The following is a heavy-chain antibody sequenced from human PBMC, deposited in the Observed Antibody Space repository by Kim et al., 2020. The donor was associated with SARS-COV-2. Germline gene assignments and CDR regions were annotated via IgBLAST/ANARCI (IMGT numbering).Heavy chain of an antibody. V-gene: IGHV1-18*01. CDR1: GYTFTSYG. CDR2: ISAYNGNT. J-gene: IGHJ6*03. D-gene: IGHD2-2*01. CDR3: ARVLIPAAMNHYYYYIEV. Sequence: ASVKVSCKASGYTFTSYGISWVRQAPGQGLEWVGCISAYNGNTNYAQKLQGRVTMTTDTSTNTPYMDLRSLRSEDTAVYYCARVLIPAAMNHYYYYIEVW.